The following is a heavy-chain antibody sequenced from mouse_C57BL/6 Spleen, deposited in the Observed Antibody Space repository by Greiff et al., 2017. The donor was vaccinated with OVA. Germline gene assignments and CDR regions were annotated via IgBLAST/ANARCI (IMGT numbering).Heavy chain of an antibody. CDR2: ISSGSSTI. D-gene: IGHD4-1*01. Sequence: DVMLVESGGGLVKPGGSLKLSCAASGFTFSDYGMHWVRQAPEKGLEWVAYISSGSSTIYYADTVKGRFTISRDNAKNTLFLQMTSLRSEDTAMYYCARGGGTSWFAYWGQGTLVTVSA. CDR3: ARGGGTSWFAY. V-gene: IGHV5-17*01. CDR1: GFTFSDYG. J-gene: IGHJ3*01.